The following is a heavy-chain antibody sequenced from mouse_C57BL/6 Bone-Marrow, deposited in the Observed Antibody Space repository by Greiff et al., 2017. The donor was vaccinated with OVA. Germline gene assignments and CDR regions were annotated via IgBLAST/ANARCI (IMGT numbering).Heavy chain of an antibody. D-gene: IGHD1-1*01. V-gene: IGHV1-63*01. CDR3: AREDLLLRTFFAY. CDR2: IYPGGGYT. CDR1: GYTFTNYW. J-gene: IGHJ3*01. Sequence: QVQLKESGAELVRPGTSVKMSCKASGYTFTNYWIGWAKQRPGHGLEWIGDIYPGGGYTNYKEKFKGKATLTADKSSSTAYMQFSSLTSEDSAIYYCAREDLLLRTFFAYWGQGTLVTVSA.